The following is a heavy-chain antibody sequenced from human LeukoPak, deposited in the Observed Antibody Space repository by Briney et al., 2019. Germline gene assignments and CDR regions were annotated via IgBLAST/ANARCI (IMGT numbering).Heavy chain of an antibody. V-gene: IGHV1-46*01. CDR3: AGDSSGYLGDWFDP. D-gene: IGHD3-22*01. CDR2: INPSGGST. J-gene: IGHJ5*02. Sequence: ASVKVSCKASGYTFTSYYMHWVRQAPGQGLEWMVIINPSGGSTSYAQKFQGRVTMTRDTSTSTVHMELSSLRSEDTAVYYCAGDSSGYLGDWFDPWGQGTLVTVSS. CDR1: GYTFTSYY.